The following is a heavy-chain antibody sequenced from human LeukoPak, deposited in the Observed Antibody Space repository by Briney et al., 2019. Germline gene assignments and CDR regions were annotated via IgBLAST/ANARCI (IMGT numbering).Heavy chain of an antibody. V-gene: IGHV5-10-1*04. CDR3: ARVMTTLTGFDS. J-gene: IGHJ4*02. Sequence: KPGESLMISCQSSGYIFTSYWISWVRQLPGKGQEWMSTIDPCDSYTKYSPSFQGQVTISADKSINTSYLQWSSLKASDTAMYYCARVMTTLTGFDSWGQGTLVTVSS. D-gene: IGHD3-9*01. CDR1: GYIFTSYW. CDR2: IDPCDSYT.